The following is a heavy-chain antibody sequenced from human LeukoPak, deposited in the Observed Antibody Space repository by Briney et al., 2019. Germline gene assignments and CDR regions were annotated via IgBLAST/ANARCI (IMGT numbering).Heavy chain of an antibody. CDR2: INHSGST. CDR3: ARGLRRWLQFGY. CDR1: GGSFSGYY. J-gene: IGHJ4*02. V-gene: IGHV4-34*01. Sequence: PSETLSLTCAVYGGSFSGYYWSWIRQPPGKGLEWIGEINHSGSTNYNPSLKSRVTISVDTSKNQFSLKLSSVTAADTAVYYCARGLRRWLQFGYWGQGTLVTVSS. D-gene: IGHD5-24*01.